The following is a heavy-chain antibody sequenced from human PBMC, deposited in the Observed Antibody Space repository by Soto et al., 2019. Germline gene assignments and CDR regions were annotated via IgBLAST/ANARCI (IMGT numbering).Heavy chain of an antibody. Sequence: GGSLRLSCAASGFTFDDYGMSWVRQAPGKGLEWVSGINWNGGSTGYADSVKGRFTISRDNAKNSLYLQMNSLRAEDTALYYCARDYGAQQWLFMDVWGQGTTVTVSS. CDR3: ARDYGAQQWLFMDV. D-gene: IGHD6-19*01. V-gene: IGHV3-20*04. CDR2: INWNGGST. J-gene: IGHJ6*02. CDR1: GFTFDDYG.